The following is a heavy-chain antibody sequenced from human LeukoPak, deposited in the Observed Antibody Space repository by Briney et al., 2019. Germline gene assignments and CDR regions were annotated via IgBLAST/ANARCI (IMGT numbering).Heavy chain of an antibody. CDR3: ARDGSREPNWFDP. CDR1: GFTFTKYA. J-gene: IGHJ5*02. Sequence: PGGSLRLSCAASGFTFTKYAMSWVRQAAGKGLGWVSAIGGSGTKTFYAESVKGRFTISRDNSNNILFLQMDSLRAEDTAVYYCARDGSREPNWFDPWGQGTLVTVSS. V-gene: IGHV3-23*01. CDR2: IGGSGTKT. D-gene: IGHD1-26*01.